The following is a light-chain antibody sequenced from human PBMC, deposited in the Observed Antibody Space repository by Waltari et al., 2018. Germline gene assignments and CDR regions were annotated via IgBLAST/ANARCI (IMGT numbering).Light chain of an antibody. J-gene: IGKJ1*01. Sequence: DMVMTQFLVTLPVMQGASASFPCRTSQSLLHRNGNNYLDWYLQKPGQSPQLLIYLASNRDSGVPDRFSGSGSGIDFTLKISRVEAEDVGVYYCMQSLQAQWTFGPGTKVEIK. V-gene: IGKV2-28*01. CDR2: LAS. CDR3: MQSLQAQWT. CDR1: QSLLHRNGNNY.